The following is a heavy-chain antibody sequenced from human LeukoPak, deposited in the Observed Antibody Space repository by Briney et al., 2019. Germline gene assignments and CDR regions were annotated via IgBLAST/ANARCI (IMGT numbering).Heavy chain of an antibody. J-gene: IGHJ6*02. Sequence: SETLSLTCTVSGGSISSYYWSWIRQPPGKGLEWIGYIYYSGSTNYNPSLKSRVTISVDTSKNQFSLKLSSVIAADTAVYYCARVTPAALAYYGMDVWGQGTTVTVSS. CDR3: ARVTPAALAYYGMDV. CDR2: IYYSGST. V-gene: IGHV4-59*01. CDR1: GGSISSYY. D-gene: IGHD2-2*01.